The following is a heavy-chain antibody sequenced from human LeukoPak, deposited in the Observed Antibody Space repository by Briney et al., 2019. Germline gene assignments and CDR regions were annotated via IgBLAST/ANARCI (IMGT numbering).Heavy chain of an antibody. D-gene: IGHD3-10*01. CDR3: ARHHSVRQLWFWYFDY. CDR1: GGSFNARSDF. CDR2: ISYSGST. J-gene: IGHJ4*02. V-gene: IGHV4-39*02. Sequence: PSETLSLTCTLSGGSFNARSDFWGWIRQPPGKGLEWIGSISYSGSTYYNPSLKSRVSLSVDTSKNHFSLQLTSVSAADTAMYYCARHHSVRQLWFWYFDYWGQGTLVTVSS.